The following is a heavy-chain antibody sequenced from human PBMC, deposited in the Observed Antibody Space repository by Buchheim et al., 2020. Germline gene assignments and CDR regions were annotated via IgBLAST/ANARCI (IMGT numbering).Heavy chain of an antibody. CDR3: AREEPYYYYGMDV. D-gene: IGHD1-14*01. CDR2: ISYDGSNK. V-gene: IGHV3-30-3*01. CDR1: GFTFSSYA. Sequence: QVQLVESGGGVVQPGRSLRLSCAASGFTFSSYAMHWVRQAPGKGLEWVAVISYDGSNKYYADSVKGRFTISRDNSKNTQYLQMNSLRAEDTAVYYCAREEPYYYYGMDVWGQGTT. J-gene: IGHJ6*02.